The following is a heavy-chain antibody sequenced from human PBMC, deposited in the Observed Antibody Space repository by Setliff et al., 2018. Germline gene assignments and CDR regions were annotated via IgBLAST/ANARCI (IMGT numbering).Heavy chain of an antibody. CDR1: VYTLPHYS. CDR2: INPSGGLT. V-gene: IGHV1-46*03. D-gene: IGHD3-3*01. Sequence: GASVKVSYQASVYTLPHYSMHWVRQAPGQGLEWMGIINPSGGLTRYEQKFQCRVTLTRDTSTSKVYMEVSSVRSEDTAVYYCARDRYYNSWSGTSITATHDAFDIWGQGTMVTVSS. J-gene: IGHJ3*02. CDR3: ARDRYYNSWSGTSITATHDAFDI.